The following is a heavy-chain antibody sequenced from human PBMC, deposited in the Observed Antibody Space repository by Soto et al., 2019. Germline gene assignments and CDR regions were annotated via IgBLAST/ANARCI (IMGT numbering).Heavy chain of an antibody. CDR2: ITPFNGNT. CDR1: GNTFTYVY. CDR3: ASGRYDASGYFDY. V-gene: IGHV1-45*02. D-gene: IGHD3-22*01. Sequence: SVKVSCKGSGNTFTYVYLHWVRQAPGQALEWMGWITPFNGNTKYAQKFQDRVTFTRDTSLNTAYMELSSLRSDDTAMFYCASGRYDASGYFDYWGQGTLVTVSS. J-gene: IGHJ4*02.